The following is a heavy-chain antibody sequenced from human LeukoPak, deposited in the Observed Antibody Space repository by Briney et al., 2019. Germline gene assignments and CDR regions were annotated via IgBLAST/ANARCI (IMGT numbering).Heavy chain of an antibody. D-gene: IGHD5-12*01. Sequence: GASLRLSCAASGFTFSSYAMSWVRQAPGKGLEWVSAISGSGGSTYYADSVKGRFTISRDNSKNTLYLQMNSLRAEDTVVYYCANFPGATSGYYYYGMDVWGQGTTVTVSS. J-gene: IGHJ6*02. CDR1: GFTFSSYA. CDR3: ANFPGATSGYYYYGMDV. V-gene: IGHV3-23*01. CDR2: ISGSGGST.